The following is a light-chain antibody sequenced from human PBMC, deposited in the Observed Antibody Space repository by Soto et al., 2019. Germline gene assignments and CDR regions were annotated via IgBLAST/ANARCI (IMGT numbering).Light chain of an antibody. V-gene: IGKV3-15*01. CDR1: QTVRSD. CDR3: KQYNNWPGT. Sequence: EIVLTQSPATLSVSPGERATLSCRASQTVRSDFAWYQHKPGQAPRLLIYGASTRATGIPARFSGSGSGTEFTLTIRSLQSEDFAVYYCKQYNNWPGTVGQGTKVDIK. CDR2: GAS. J-gene: IGKJ1*01.